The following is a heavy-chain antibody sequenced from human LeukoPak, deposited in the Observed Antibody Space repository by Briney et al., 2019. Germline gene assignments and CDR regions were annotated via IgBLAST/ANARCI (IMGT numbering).Heavy chain of an antibody. CDR3: ARAAAAAGGQYFDY. Sequence: SETLSLTCTVSGGSISSYYGSWIRQPPGKGLEWIGYIYYSGSTNYNPSLKSRVTISVDTSKNQPSLKLSSVTAADTAVYYCARAAAAAGGQYFDYWGQGTLVAVSS. D-gene: IGHD6-13*01. CDR1: GGSISSYY. V-gene: IGHV4-59*12. CDR2: IYYSGST. J-gene: IGHJ4*02.